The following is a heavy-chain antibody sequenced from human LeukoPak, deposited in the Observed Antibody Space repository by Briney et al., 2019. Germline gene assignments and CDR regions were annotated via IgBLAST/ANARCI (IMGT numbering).Heavy chain of an antibody. CDR3: TVVNYGSGSYPLGY. Sequence: GGSLRLSCAASGFTFSHAWMSWVRQAPGKGLEWVGRVKSKTDGGTTDYAAPVKGRFTISRDDSKNTLFLQMNSLKAEDTGVYYCTVVNYGSGSYPLGYWGQGTLVTVSS. V-gene: IGHV3-15*01. J-gene: IGHJ4*02. CDR1: GFTFSHAW. CDR2: VKSKTDGGTT. D-gene: IGHD3-10*01.